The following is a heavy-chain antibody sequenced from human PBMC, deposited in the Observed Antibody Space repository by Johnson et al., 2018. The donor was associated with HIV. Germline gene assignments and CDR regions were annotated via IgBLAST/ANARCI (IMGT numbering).Heavy chain of an antibody. J-gene: IGHJ3*01. V-gene: IGHV3-30*02. D-gene: IGHD4-11*01. CDR3: AKETRDSRSAFDV. CDR1: GFSFSNYA. Sequence: QVQLVESGGGVVQPGGSLRLTCKASGFSFSNYAIHWVSQAPGKGLEWVTFIQFDGSHKYSADFVKGRFTISRDTSKKSVFLQMNNLRPEETAVYYCAKETRDSRSAFDVWGQGTLVTVSS. CDR2: IQFDGSHK.